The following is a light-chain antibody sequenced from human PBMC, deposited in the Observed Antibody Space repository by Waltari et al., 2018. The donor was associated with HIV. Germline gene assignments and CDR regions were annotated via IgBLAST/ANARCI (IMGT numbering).Light chain of an antibody. Sequence: EIVLTQSPGTMSLSPGDRATLPCRASQSVTSGFLAWYQQKRGQAPTRLMYGASSRAKCIPDRFSGGGSGTDFTLTISRLEPEDFAVYHCQQYGSSPYTFGQGTRLEIK. J-gene: IGKJ2*01. CDR2: GAS. CDR1: QSVTSGF. CDR3: QQYGSSPYT. V-gene: IGKV3-20*01.